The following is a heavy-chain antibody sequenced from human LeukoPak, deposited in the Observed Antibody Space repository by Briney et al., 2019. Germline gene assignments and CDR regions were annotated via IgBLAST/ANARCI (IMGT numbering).Heavy chain of an antibody. CDR3: AREASDAFDI. CDR2: ISYDGSNK. J-gene: IGHJ3*02. Sequence: GGSLRLSCVASGFTFSHYTLHWVRQAPGKGLEWVAVISYDGSNKYYADSVKGRFTISRDNSKNTLFLQMNSLRAEDTAVYYCAREASDAFDIWGQGTMVTVSS. CDR1: GFTFSHYT. V-gene: IGHV3-30-3*01.